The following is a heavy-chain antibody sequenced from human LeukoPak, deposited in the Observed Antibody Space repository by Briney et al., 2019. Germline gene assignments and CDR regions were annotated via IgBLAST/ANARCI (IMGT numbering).Heavy chain of an antibody. V-gene: IGHV3-48*03. Sequence: PGGSLRLSCAASGFTFISHEMNWVRQAPGGGLEWVSYISSSGSTIYYADSVKGRFTISRDNAKNSLYLQMNSLRAEDTAVYYCARDMTGYRTYYFDYWGQGTLVTVSS. CDR1: GFTFISHE. J-gene: IGHJ4*02. D-gene: IGHD5-12*01. CDR2: ISSSGSTI. CDR3: ARDMTGYRTYYFDY.